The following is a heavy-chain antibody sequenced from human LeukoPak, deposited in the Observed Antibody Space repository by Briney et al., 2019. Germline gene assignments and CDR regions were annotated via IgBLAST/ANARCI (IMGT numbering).Heavy chain of an antibody. CDR1: GDTFSSYG. D-gene: IGHD2-2*01. CDR2: RWNDGSNK. Sequence: GGSLRLSCAASGDTFSSYGKHWVRQAPPKGMERVGVRWNDGSNKSYAASVKGRFTISRDNSKNTLYLQMNSLRAEDTAVYYCARVRGPDCSSTSCYYYYYGMDVWGQGTTVTVSS. V-gene: IGHV3-33*01. J-gene: IGHJ6*02. CDR3: ARVRGPDCSSTSCYYYYYGMDV.